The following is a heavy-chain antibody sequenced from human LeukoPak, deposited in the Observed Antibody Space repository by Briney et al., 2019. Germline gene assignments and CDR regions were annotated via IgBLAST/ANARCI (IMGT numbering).Heavy chain of an antibody. Sequence: PSDTLSLTCTISGDSMSGYSWSWLRQPAGKEVEWISRVYSSGFTEYNLSRDGRVTMSIETTKSQFSLKRDSVTAADTAAYYCARVHIVTGTYFDSWGEGALVTVSS. J-gene: IGHJ4*02. CDR3: ARVHIVTGTYFDS. CDR2: VYSSGFT. V-gene: IGHV4-4*07. D-gene: IGHD3-10*01. CDR1: GDSMSGYS.